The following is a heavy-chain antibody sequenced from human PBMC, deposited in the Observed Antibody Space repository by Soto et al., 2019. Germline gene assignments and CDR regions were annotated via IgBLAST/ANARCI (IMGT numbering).Heavy chain of an antibody. Sequence: PGGSLRLSCAASGFTFSSYAMHWVRQAPGKGLEWVAVISYDGSNKYYADSVKGRLTLSRVNSRNSLYLKMNGRRAEDTAVYYGARVRLLRFCGSGSCYLAFAYLGQGTLVIV. CDR1: GFTFSSYA. V-gene: IGHV3-30-3*01. D-gene: IGHD2-15*01. J-gene: IGHJ4*02. CDR3: ARVRLLRFCGSGSCYLAFAY. CDR2: ISYDGSNK.